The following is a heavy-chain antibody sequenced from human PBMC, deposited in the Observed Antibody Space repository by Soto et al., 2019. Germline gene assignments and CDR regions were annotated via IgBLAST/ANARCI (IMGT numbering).Heavy chain of an antibody. CDR1: GGSISSSSYY. J-gene: IGHJ4*02. CDR3: ARHQKYSSSSLDY. CDR2: IYYSGST. Sequence: QLQLQESGPGLVKPSETLSLTCTVSGGSISSSSYYWGWIRQPPGKGLEWIGSIYYSGSTYYNPSLKSRVTISVDTSKNQFSLKLSSVTAADTAVYYCARHQKYSSSSLDYWGQGTLVTVSS. D-gene: IGHD6-6*01. V-gene: IGHV4-39*01.